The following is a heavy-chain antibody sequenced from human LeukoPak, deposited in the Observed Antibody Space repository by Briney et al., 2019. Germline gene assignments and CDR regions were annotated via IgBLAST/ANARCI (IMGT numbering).Heavy chain of an antibody. J-gene: IGHJ4*02. CDR1: GFTFSSYA. V-gene: IGHV3-23*01. Sequence: PGGSLRLSCAASGFTFSSYAMSWVRQAPGKGLEWVSAISGSGGSTYYADSVKGRFTISRDNSKNTLYLQMNSLRAEDTAVYYCAKEDGSSWYSRSSYYFDYWGPGTLVTVSS. CDR2: ISGSGGST. D-gene: IGHD6-13*01. CDR3: AKEDGSSWYSRSSYYFDY.